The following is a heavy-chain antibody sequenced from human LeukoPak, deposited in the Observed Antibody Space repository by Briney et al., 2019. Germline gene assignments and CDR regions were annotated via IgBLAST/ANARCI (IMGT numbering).Heavy chain of an antibody. CDR3: AKDPMITFGGVKFDY. CDR2: ISGSGGST. J-gene: IGHJ4*02. D-gene: IGHD3-16*01. Sequence: GGSLRLSCAASGFTFSSYAMSWVRQAPGKGLEWVSAISGSGGSTYYADSVKGRFTIPRDNSKNTLYLQMNSLRAEDTAVYYCAKDPMITFGGVKFDYWGQGTLVTVSS. V-gene: IGHV3-23*01. CDR1: GFTFSSYA.